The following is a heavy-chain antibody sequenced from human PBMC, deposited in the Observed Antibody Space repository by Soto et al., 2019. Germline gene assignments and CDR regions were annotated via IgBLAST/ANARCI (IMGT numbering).Heavy chain of an antibody. D-gene: IGHD3-22*01. CDR3: AXDRIVRYYDSSGYDFDY. V-gene: IGHV1-18*01. J-gene: IGHJ4*02. CDR2: ISAYNGNT. Sequence: ASVKVSCKASGYTFTSYGISWVRQAPGQGLEWMGWISAYNGNTNYAQKLQGRVTMTTDTSTSTAYMELRSLRSDDTAVYYCAXDRIVRYYDSSGYDFDYWGRGTLVTVSS. CDR1: GYTFTSYG.